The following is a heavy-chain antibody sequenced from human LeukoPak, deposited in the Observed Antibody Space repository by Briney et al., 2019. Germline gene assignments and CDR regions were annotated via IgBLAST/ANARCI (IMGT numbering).Heavy chain of an antibody. D-gene: IGHD3-22*01. J-gene: IGHJ4*02. CDR1: GFPFSFYW. CDR3: ARYNYYASSGHLY. V-gene: IGHV3-7*01. Sequence: GGPLTLSCAPCGFPFSFYWVTGPPQPPGRGLEGLANIKPDGSEKKYVASVQGRSTIYRDNATNSLYLQMDRLSAEDMGVYYCARYNYYASSGHLYWGQGTLVSVSS. CDR2: IKPDGSEK.